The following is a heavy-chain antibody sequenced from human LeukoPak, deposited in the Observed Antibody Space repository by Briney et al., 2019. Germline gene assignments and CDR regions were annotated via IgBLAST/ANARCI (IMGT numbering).Heavy chain of an antibody. V-gene: IGHV1-46*01. CDR1: GGTFSSYA. D-gene: IGHD3-22*01. CDR3: AREIYDSSGYYYVKVFDY. CDR2: INPSGGST. Sequence: GASVKVSCKASGGTFSSYAISWVRQAPGQGLEWMGIINPSGGSTSYAQKFQGRVTMTRDTSTSTVYMELSSLRSEDTAVYYCAREIYDSSGYYYVKVFDYWGQGTLVTVSS. J-gene: IGHJ4*02.